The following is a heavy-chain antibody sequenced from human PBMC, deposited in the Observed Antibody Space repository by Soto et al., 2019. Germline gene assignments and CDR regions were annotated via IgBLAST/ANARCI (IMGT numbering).Heavy chain of an antibody. Sequence: QVQLVQSGAEVKKPGASVKVSCKASGYTFTSYYMHWVRQAPGQGLEWMGIINPSGGSTSYAQKFQGRVTMTRDTSTSTVYMVLSSVRSEDTAVYYCAGDPVVAVAGFFDYWGQGTLVTVSS. D-gene: IGHD6-19*01. CDR1: GYTFTSYY. CDR3: AGDPVVAVAGFFDY. V-gene: IGHV1-46*01. J-gene: IGHJ4*02. CDR2: INPSGGST.